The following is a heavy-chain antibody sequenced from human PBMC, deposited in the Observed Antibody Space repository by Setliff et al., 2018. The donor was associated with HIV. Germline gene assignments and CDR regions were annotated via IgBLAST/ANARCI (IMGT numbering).Heavy chain of an antibody. Sequence: SETLSLTCTVSGGSTSSYYWSWIRQPPGKGLEWIGYSNYSGSTNYNPSLKRRVTISVDTSKNQFSLKLSSVTAADTAVYYCARASGPGTYWYFDLWGRGTLVTVSS. CDR2: SNYSGST. CDR3: ARASGPGTYWYFDL. V-gene: IGHV4-59*01. D-gene: IGHD1-26*01. J-gene: IGHJ2*01. CDR1: GGSTSSYY.